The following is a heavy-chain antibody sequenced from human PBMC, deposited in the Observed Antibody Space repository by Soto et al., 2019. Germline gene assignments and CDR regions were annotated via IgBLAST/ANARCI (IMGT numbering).Heavy chain of an antibody. CDR1: GYTFTSYG. Sequence: GASVKVSCKASGYTFTSYGISWVRQAPGQGLEWMGWISAYNGNTNYAQKLQDRVTMTTDTSTSTAYMELRSLRSDDTAVYYCARRIIYSSSSFWFDPWGQGTLVTVSS. CDR3: ARRIIYSSSSFWFDP. V-gene: IGHV1-18*01. J-gene: IGHJ5*02. CDR2: ISAYNGNT. D-gene: IGHD6-6*01.